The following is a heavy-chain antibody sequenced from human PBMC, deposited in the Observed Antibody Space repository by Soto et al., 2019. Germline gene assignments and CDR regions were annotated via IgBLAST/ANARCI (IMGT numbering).Heavy chain of an antibody. V-gene: IGHV1-18*01. CDR1: GYKFTSYG. J-gene: IGHJ4*02. Sequence: QIHLVQSGPEVKKPGASVKGSCKASGYKFTSYGITWVRQAPGQGLEWMGWISGYNGDTKFGQKVQGRVTLTTDTSTSTAYMELRSLRSDDTAVYYCARDQWMVPRGGYDWGQGTLVTVSS. D-gene: IGHD6-19*01. CDR3: ARDQWMVPRGGYD. CDR2: ISGYNGDT.